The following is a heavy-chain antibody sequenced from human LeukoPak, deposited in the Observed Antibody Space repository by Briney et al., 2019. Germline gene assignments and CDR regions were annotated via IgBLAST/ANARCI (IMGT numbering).Heavy chain of an antibody. D-gene: IGHD6-19*01. CDR1: GFTFSSYS. Sequence: GGSLRLSCAASGFTFSSYSMTWVRQAPGKGLEWVSSISISSSYIYYADSVKGRFTISRDNPKNSLYLQMNSLRAEDTAVYYCAKLYSSGWNLRGGFDYWGQGTLVTVSS. CDR3: AKLYSSGWNLRGGFDY. V-gene: IGHV3-21*01. J-gene: IGHJ4*02. CDR2: ISISSSYI.